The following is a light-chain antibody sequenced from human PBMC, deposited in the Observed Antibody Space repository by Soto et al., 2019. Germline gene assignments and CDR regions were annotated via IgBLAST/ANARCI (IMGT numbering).Light chain of an antibody. CDR1: QSVSSY. CDR2: DAS. CDR3: QQRSNWPPLT. Sequence: EIVLTQSPATLSLSPGERATLSCRASQSVSSYLAWYQQKPGQAPRLLIYDASIRATGIPARFSGSGSVTDCTLTISSLEPEDFAVYYSQQRSNWPPLTFGGVTKVEIK. V-gene: IGKV3-11*01. J-gene: IGKJ4*01.